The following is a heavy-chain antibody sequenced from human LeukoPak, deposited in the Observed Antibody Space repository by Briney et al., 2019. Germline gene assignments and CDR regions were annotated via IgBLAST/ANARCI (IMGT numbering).Heavy chain of an antibody. CDR1: GGSFSGYY. Sequence: SETLSLTCAVYGGSFSGYYWSWIRQPPGKGLEWIGEINHSGSTNYNPSLKSRVTISVDASKNQFSLKLSSVTAADTAVYYCARAQARIAARPPKYYFDYWGQGTLVTVSS. CDR3: ARAQARIAARPPKYYFDY. D-gene: IGHD6-6*01. V-gene: IGHV4-34*01. J-gene: IGHJ4*02. CDR2: INHSGST.